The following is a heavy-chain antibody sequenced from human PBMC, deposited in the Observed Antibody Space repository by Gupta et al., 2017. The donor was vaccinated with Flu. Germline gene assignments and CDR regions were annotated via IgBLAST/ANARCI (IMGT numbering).Heavy chain of an antibody. V-gene: IGHV3-48*03. J-gene: IGHJ3*02. Sequence: EVQLVESGGGLVQPGGSLRLSCAASGFTFSSYEMNWVRQAPGKGLEGVSYMSSSGSTIDYADSVKGRLTIYRDKEKNSLYLQMNSLRAEDTAVYYWARESSGYLAFDIWGQGTMVTVSS. CDR2: MSSSGSTI. CDR1: GFTFSSYE. D-gene: IGHD3-22*01. CDR3: ARESSGYLAFDI.